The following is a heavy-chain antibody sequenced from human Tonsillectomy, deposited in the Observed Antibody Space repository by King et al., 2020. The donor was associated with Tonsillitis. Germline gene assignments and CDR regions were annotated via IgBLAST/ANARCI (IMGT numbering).Heavy chain of an antibody. CDR2: IKIKTDGGPT. J-gene: IGHJ4*02. CDR3: TTDPSTFGGVIVPYFDY. Sequence: VQLVESGGGLVKPGGSLRLSCAASGFSFNNAGRNWVRQAPGKVLGWCGRIKIKTDGGPTDYAAPGKGRLTMSRDDSKNNLYLQMNSLKTEDTAVYYCTTDPSTFGGVIVPYFDYWGQGTLVTVSS. CDR1: GFSFNNAG. D-gene: IGHD3-16*02. V-gene: IGHV3-15*07.